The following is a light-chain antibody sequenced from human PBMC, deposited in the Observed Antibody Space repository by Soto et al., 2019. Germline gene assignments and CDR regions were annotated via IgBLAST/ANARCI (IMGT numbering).Light chain of an antibody. CDR2: EGS. V-gene: IGLV2-23*01. CDR1: SSDVGSYNL. J-gene: IGLJ2*01. CDR3: CSYAGSPV. Sequence: QSVLTQPASVSGSPGQWITISCTGTSSDVGSYNLVSWYQQHPGKAPKLMIYEGSKRPSGVSNRFSGSKSGNTASLTISGLQAEDEADYYCCSYAGSPVFGGGTKVTVL.